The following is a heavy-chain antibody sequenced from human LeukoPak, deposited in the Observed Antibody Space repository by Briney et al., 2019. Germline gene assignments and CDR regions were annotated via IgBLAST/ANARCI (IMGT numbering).Heavy chain of an antibody. CDR3: AKDHLRLGEFSPDGMDV. CDR2: ISGSGGST. D-gene: IGHD3-16*02. CDR1: GFTFSSYA. J-gene: IGHJ6*02. V-gene: IGHV3-23*01. Sequence: PGGSLRLSCAASGFTFSSYAMSWVRQAPGKGLEWVSAISGSGGSTYYADSVKGRFTISRDNSKNTLYLQMISLRAEDTAVYYCAKDHLRLGEFSPDGMDVWGQGTTVTVSS.